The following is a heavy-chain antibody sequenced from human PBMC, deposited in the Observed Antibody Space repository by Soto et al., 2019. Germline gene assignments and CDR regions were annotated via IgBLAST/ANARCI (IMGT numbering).Heavy chain of an antibody. CDR2: IIPIFGTA. D-gene: IGHD3-22*01. CDR1: GGTFSSYA. V-gene: IGHV1-69*12. Sequence: QVQLVQSGAEVKKPGSSVKVSCKASGGTFSSYAISWVRQAPGQGLEWMGGIIPIFGTANYAQKFQGRVTITADESTSTAYMELSSLRSEDTAVYYCARTEPTYYYDSSGDFPSGRLWWYFDLWGRGTLVTVSS. CDR3: ARTEPTYYYDSSGDFPSGRLWWYFDL. J-gene: IGHJ2*01.